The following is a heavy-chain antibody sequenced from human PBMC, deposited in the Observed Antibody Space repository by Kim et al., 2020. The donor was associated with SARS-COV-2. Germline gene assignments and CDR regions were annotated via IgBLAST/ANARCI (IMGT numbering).Heavy chain of an antibody. CDR2: INAGNGNT. CDR1: GYTFAGYA. Sequence: ASVKVSCKASGYTFAGYAIHWVRQAPGQSLEWMGWINAGNGNTKYSQNFQDRVTVTWDTSATTAYMDLTRLTSEDTAIYYCVRGCIGAQWYWFDPWGQGTLVTVSA. D-gene: IGHD6-13*01. J-gene: IGHJ5*02. V-gene: IGHV1-3*01. CDR3: VRGCIGAQWYWFDP.